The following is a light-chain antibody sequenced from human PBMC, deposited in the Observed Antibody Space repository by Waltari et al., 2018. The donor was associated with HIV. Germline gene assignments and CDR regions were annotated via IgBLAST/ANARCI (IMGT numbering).Light chain of an antibody. V-gene: IGLV3-1*01. CDR1: QLGATF. CDR2: QEN. CDR3: QAWDSNSNV. J-gene: IGLJ1*01. Sequence: YELTQPPSVSVSPGQTASITCSGDQLGATFHCWYQQKPGQSPVLLIYQENKRPSGIPDRFSGSISGNTATLTISGTQTLDEGDYYCQAWDSNSNVFGPGTKVTVL.